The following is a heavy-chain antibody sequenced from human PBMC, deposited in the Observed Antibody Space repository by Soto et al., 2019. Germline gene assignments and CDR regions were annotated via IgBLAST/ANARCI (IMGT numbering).Heavy chain of an antibody. CDR1: GYTFSDYG. CDR2: ISISSGNT. CDR3: ARSYNHGSYWYFDL. V-gene: IGHV1-18*04. Sequence: ASVKVSCKASGYTFSDYGITWVRQAPGQGLEWMGWISISSGNTHFEESLQGRVTMTSDKTSTAYMELWRLRSDDSAMYYCARSYNHGSYWYFDLWGRGTLVTVSS. J-gene: IGHJ2*01. D-gene: IGHD1-20*01.